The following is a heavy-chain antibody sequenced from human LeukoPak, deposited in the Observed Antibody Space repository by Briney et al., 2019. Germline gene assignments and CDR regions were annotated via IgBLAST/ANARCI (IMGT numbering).Heavy chain of an antibody. CDR3: AELGITMIGGV. Sequence: GGSLRLSCAASGFTFSSYSMNWVRQAPGKGLEWVSSISSSTTYIYYADSLKGRFTISRDNAKNSLYLQMNSLRAEDTAVYYCAELGITMIGGVWGKGTTVTISS. D-gene: IGHD3-10*02. CDR2: ISSSTTYI. CDR1: GFTFSSYS. J-gene: IGHJ6*04. V-gene: IGHV3-21*01.